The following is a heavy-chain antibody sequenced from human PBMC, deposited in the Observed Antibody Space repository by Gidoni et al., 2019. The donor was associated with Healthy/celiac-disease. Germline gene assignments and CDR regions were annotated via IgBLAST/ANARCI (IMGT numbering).Heavy chain of an antibody. CDR3: AHRVSGNIPCGAFDI. D-gene: IGHD1-26*01. J-gene: IGHJ3*02. Sequence: QITLKESGPTLVKPTQTLTLTCTFSGFSLSTSGVGVGWIRQPPGKALEWLALIYWDDDKRYSPSLKSRLTITKDTSKNQVVLTMTNMDPVDTATYYCAHRVSGNIPCGAFDIWGQGTMVTVSS. V-gene: IGHV2-5*02. CDR2: IYWDDDK. CDR1: GFSLSTSGVG.